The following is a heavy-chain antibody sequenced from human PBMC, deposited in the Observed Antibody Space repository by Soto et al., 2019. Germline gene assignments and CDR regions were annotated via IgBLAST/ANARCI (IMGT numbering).Heavy chain of an antibody. V-gene: IGHV3-33*08. CDR1: GFTFSSFS. Sequence: PGGSLRLSCAASGFTFSSFSLHWVRQAPGKGLEWVAIIWHDGSNKHYADSVKDRFTISRDNSKNTLYLQMNSLRAEDMAVYYCARFVYNSGWYPHGMDLWGQGTTVTVSS. CDR2: IWHDGSNK. CDR3: ARFVYNSGWYPHGMDL. D-gene: IGHD6-19*01. J-gene: IGHJ6*02.